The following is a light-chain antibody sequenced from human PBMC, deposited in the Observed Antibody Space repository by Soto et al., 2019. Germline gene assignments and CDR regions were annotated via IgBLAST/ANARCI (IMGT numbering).Light chain of an antibody. CDR3: NSYADSNTYV. CDR1: SSDVGRYNY. V-gene: IGLV2-8*01. CDR2: DVS. J-gene: IGLJ1*01. Sequence: QSALTQPPSASGSPGQLVTISCTGTSSDVGRYNYVSWYQHHPGKAPKLMIYDVSQRPSGVPDRFSGSKSGNTASLTVSGLQAEDEADYYCNSYADSNTYVFGTGTKLTVL.